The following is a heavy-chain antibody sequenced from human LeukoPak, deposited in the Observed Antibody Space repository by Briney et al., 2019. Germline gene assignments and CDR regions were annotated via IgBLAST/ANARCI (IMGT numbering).Heavy chain of an antibody. Sequence: GGSLRLSCAASGFTFSSYGMHWVRQAPGKGLEWVAVIWYDGSNKYYADSVKGRFTISRDNSKNTLYLQMNSLRAEDTVVYYCARAPRPRDCSGGSCYSGWFDPWGQGTLVTVSS. D-gene: IGHD2-15*01. V-gene: IGHV3-33*01. CDR2: IWYDGSNK. J-gene: IGHJ5*02. CDR3: ARAPRPRDCSGGSCYSGWFDP. CDR1: GFTFSSYG.